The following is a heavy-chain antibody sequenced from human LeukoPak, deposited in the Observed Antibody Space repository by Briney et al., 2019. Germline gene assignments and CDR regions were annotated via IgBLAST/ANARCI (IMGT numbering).Heavy chain of an antibody. CDR3: AKDIMGGDLGNFDY. V-gene: IGHV3-23*01. Sequence: GGSLRLSCAASGFTFSSYAMSWVRQAPGKGLEWVSAISGSGGSTYYGDSVKGRFTISRDNSKNTLYLQMNSLRVEDTAVYYCAKDIMGGDLGNFDYWGQGTPVTVSS. D-gene: IGHD4-17*01. CDR2: ISGSGGST. J-gene: IGHJ4*02. CDR1: GFTFSSYA.